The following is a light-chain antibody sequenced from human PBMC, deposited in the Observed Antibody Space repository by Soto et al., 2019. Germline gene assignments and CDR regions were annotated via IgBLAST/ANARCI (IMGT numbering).Light chain of an antibody. Sequence: QSVLTQPPSVSGAPGQRVTISCTGSSSNIGALYDVNWYQLLPGTAPKLLIYDNNNRPSGVPDRFSGSKSGTSASLAITGLQAEDEADYYCQSYDNSLSGHVVFGGGTKVTVL. CDR1: SSNIGALYD. CDR2: DNN. J-gene: IGLJ2*01. CDR3: QSYDNSLSGHVV. V-gene: IGLV1-40*01.